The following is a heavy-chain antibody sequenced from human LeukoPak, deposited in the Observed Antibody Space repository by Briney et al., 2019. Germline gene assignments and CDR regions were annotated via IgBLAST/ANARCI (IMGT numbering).Heavy chain of an antibody. D-gene: IGHD3-10*01. CDR3: ARLGASLVWDSGSFPDS. CDR2: IFYTGNS. Sequence: SETLSLTCLVSGVYFGSSGCYWGWIRQPPGKGLEWIGSIFYTGNSYSNPSLHSRVTISAGTSKNQFSLKLQFVTAADTAVYYCARLGASLVWDSGSFPDSWGQGTLVTVTS. V-gene: IGHV4-39*01. J-gene: IGHJ4*02. CDR1: GVYFGSSGCY.